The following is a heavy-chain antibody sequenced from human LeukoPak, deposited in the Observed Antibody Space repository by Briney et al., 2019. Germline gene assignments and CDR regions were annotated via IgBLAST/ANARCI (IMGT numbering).Heavy chain of an antibody. J-gene: IGHJ4*02. CDR1: GFTFSSYW. V-gene: IGHV3-74*01. D-gene: IGHD3-22*01. CDR2: INSDGSST. CDR3: ARVSSDYYDSSGYYPDY. Sequence: PGGSLRLSCAASGFTFSSYWMHWVRQAPGKGLVWVSRINSDGSSTSYADSVKGRFTISRDNAKSTLYLQMNSLRAEDTAVYYCARVSSDYYDSSGYYPDYWGQGTLVTVSS.